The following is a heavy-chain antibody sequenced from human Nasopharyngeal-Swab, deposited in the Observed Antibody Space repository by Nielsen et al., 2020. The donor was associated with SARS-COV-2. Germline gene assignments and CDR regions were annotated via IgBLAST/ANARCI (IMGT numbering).Heavy chain of an antibody. D-gene: IGHD4-17*01. J-gene: IGHJ3*02. CDR3: AKDPGATVTHAFDI. V-gene: IGHV3-9*01. CDR2: ISWNSGSI. CDR1: GFTFDDYA. Sequence: SLKISCAASGFTFDDYAMHWVRQAPGKGLEWVSGISWNSGSIGYADSVKGRFTISRDNAKNSLYLQMNSLRAEDTALYYCAKDPGATVTHAFDIWGQGTMVTVSS.